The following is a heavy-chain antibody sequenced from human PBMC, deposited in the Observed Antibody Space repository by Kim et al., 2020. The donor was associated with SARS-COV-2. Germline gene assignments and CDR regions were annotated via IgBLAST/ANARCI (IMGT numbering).Heavy chain of an antibody. Sequence: GDADATYSPSFQGQVIISADKSINTAYLQWNNLKASDTAIYYCARDHGMDIWGQGTTVIVSS. CDR2: GDADA. J-gene: IGHJ6*02. CDR3: ARDHGMDI. V-gene: IGHV5-51*01.